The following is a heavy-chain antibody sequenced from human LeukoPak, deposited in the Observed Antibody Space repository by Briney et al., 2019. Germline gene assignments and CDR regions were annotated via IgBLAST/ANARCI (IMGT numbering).Heavy chain of an antibody. Sequence: SETLSLTCTVSGYSISSGYYWGWIRQPPGKGLEWIGSIYHFGSTYYNPSLKSRLTISADTSKNQFSLRLSSVTAADTAVYYCVRVDNGGNYFDYWGQGTLVTVSS. CDR3: VRVDNGGNYFDY. J-gene: IGHJ4*02. D-gene: IGHD4-23*01. V-gene: IGHV4-38-2*02. CDR2: IYHFGST. CDR1: GYSISSGYY.